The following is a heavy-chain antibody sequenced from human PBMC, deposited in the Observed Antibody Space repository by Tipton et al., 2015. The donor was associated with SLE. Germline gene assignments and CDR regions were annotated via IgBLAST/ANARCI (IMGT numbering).Heavy chain of an antibody. D-gene: IGHD3-16*01. CDR1: GDSFSSGSSS. V-gene: IGHV4-39*01. J-gene: IGHJ4*02. CDR3: ATQGYYDSSFDY. CDR2: LYYSGNT. Sequence: TLSLTCTVSGDSFSSGSSSWGWIRQPPGKGLEWIGVLYYSGNTYYNPSLKSPVTLSIDTSKNQFSLKMRSVTAADTAVYYCATQGYYDSSFDYWGQGTLVTVSS.